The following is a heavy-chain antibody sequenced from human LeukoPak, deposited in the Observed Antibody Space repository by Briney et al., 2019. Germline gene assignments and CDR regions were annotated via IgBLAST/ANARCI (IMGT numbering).Heavy chain of an antibody. V-gene: IGHV4-4*02. D-gene: IGHD5-12*01. CDR3: ARVEDSGYDYRGRFDP. J-gene: IGHJ5*02. CDR2: IYYTGST. Sequence: SETLSLTCAVSGGSISSSNWWSWVRQPPGKGLEWIGYIYYTGSTNYNPSLKSRVTISVDTSKNQFSLKVSSVTAADTAVYYCARVEDSGYDYRGRFDPWGQGTLVTVSS. CDR1: GGSISSSNW.